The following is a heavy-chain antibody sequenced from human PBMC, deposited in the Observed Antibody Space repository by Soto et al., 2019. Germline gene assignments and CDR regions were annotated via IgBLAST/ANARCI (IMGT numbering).Heavy chain of an antibody. CDR1: GFTFSSYG. CDR3: ARELIVVEMSYYFDY. D-gene: IGHD3-22*01. CDR2: IWYDGSNK. Sequence: QVQLVESGGGVVQPGRSLRLSCAASGFTFSSYGMHWVRQAPGKGLEWVAVIWYDGSNKYYADSVKGRFTISRDNSKNTLYLQMNSLRAEDTAVYYCARELIVVEMSYYFDYWGQGTLVTVSS. V-gene: IGHV3-33*01. J-gene: IGHJ4*02.